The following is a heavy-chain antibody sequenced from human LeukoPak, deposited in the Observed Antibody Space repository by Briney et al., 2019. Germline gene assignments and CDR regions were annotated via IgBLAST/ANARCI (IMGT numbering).Heavy chain of an antibody. Sequence: GGSLRLSCAASGFTVSSNYMTWVRQAPGKGPEWVSLIYSGGSTSYVDSVRGRFTISRDNSKNTLYLQMNSLRAEDTAVYYCARIETVADAFDIWGQGTLVTVSS. V-gene: IGHV3-66*01. J-gene: IGHJ3*02. CDR1: GFTVSSNY. CDR3: ARIETVADAFDI. D-gene: IGHD1-1*01. CDR2: IYSGGST.